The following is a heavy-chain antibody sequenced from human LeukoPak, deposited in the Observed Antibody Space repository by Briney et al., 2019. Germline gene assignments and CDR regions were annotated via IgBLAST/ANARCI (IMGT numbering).Heavy chain of an antibody. CDR2: ITGSSTYI. CDR1: EFTFSRYT. J-gene: IGHJ4*02. V-gene: IGHV3-21*01. Sequence: GGSLRLSCVASEFTFSRYTMNWVRQAPGKGLEWVSSITGSSTYIYYSDSVRGRFTISRDNANNSLYLQMSSLRVEDTAVYYCARANDYIDYWGRGVLVTVS. CDR3: ARANDYIDY.